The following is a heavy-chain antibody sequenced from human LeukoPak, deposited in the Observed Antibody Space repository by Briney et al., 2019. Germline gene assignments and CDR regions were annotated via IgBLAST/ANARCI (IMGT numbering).Heavy chain of an antibody. V-gene: IGHV1-8*01. CDR3: ARGGVWVPAANPDI. Sequence: GASVKVSCKASGYTFTSYDINWVRQATGQGLEWMGWMNPNSGNTGYAQKFQGRVTMTRNTSISTAYMELSSLRSEDTAVYYCARGGVWVPAANPDIWGQGTMVTVSS. CDR1: GYTFTSYD. J-gene: IGHJ3*02. CDR2: MNPNSGNT. D-gene: IGHD2-2*01.